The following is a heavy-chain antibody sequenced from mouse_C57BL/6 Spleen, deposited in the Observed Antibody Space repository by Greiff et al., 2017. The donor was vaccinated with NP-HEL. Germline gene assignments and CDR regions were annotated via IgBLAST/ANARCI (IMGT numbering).Heavy chain of an antibody. J-gene: IGHJ3*01. V-gene: IGHV6-6*01. CDR1: GFTFSDAW. CDR3: TSGFWFAY. Sequence: EVQLVESGGGLVQPGGSMKLSCAASGFTFSDAWMDWVRQSPEKGLEWVAEIRNKANNHATYYAESVKGRFTISRDDSKSSVYLQMNSLRAEDTGIYYCTSGFWFAYWGQGTLVTVSA. CDR2: IRNKANNHAT.